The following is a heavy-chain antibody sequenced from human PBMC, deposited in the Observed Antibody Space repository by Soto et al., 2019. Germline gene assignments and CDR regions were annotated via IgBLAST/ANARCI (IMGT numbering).Heavy chain of an antibody. CDR3: AKAPRVEKATD. V-gene: IGHV1-18*01. CDR1: GYTFINYH. Sequence: QVQLVQSGGEVKKPGASVTVSCKASGYTFINYHINWVRQAPGQGLEWMAWIKTYNGMTDYAQRFQGRVTMTRDTATSTAYMELRNLASDDAAVYFCAKAPRVEKATDWGQGTLVTVSS. CDR2: IKTYNGMT. J-gene: IGHJ4*02. D-gene: IGHD1-26*01.